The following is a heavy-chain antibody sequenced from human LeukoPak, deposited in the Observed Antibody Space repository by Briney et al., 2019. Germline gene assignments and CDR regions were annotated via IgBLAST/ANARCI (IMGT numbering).Heavy chain of an antibody. CDR2: IYPGDSDT. CDR3: ARQRITMVRGVIYYYYGMDA. V-gene: IGHV5-51*01. D-gene: IGHD3-10*01. CDR1: GYSFTSYW. J-gene: IGHJ6*02. Sequence: GESLKISCKGSGYSFTSYWIGWVRQMPGKGLEWMGIIYPGDSDTRYSPSFQGQVTISADKSISTAYLQWSSLKASDTAMYYCARQRITMVRGVIYYYYGMDAWGQGTTVTVSS.